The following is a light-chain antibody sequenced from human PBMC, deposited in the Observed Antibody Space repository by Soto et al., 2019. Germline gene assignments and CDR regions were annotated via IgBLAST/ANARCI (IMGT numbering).Light chain of an antibody. Sequence: DIQMPQSPSILCSSVGGRFSSTCRDSQSLNSWVAWFQKKAGKATKLLIYKTSSLASGVPAFFGSRSCRTDCLLTNSIVPQDDLASYCCQPYNSYTFGQGTRLEIK. J-gene: IGKJ5*01. V-gene: IGKV1-5*03. CDR1: QSLNSW. CDR3: QPYNSYT. CDR2: KTS.